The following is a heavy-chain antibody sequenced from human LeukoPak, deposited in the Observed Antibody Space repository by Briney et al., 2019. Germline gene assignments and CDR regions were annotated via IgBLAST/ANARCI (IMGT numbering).Heavy chain of an antibody. CDR3: ARGGSYNFDY. Sequence: SQSLSLTCAISGDSVSSNSAAWNWIRQSPSRGLEWLGSTYYRSKWYNHYAVSVKSRITITPYTSKNQFSLQLNSVTPEDTAVYYCARGGSYNFDYWGQGTLVTVSS. J-gene: IGHJ4*02. D-gene: IGHD1-26*01. V-gene: IGHV6-1*01. CDR1: GDSVSSNSAA. CDR2: TYYRSKWYN.